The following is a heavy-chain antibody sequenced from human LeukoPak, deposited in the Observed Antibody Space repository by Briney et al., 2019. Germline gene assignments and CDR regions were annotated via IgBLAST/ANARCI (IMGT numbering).Heavy chain of an antibody. CDR1: GGSISSGDYY. CDR3: QRGAGEDYFDY. CDR2: IYYSGST. V-gene: IGHV4-30-4*01. J-gene: IGHJ4*02. D-gene: IGHD4/OR15-4a*01. Sequence: PSETLSLTCTVSGGSISSGDYYWSWIRQPPGKCLEWIGYIYYSGSTYYNPSLKSRVTISVVTSKNQFSLKLSSVTAADTAVYYCQRGAGEDYFDYWGQGTLVTVSS.